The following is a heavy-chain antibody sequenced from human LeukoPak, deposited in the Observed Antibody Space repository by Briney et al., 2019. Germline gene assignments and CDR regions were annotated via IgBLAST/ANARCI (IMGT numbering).Heavy chain of an antibody. J-gene: IGHJ4*02. V-gene: IGHV3-23*01. CDR2: ISGSGGST. D-gene: IGHD2-2*01. Sequence: GGSLRLSCAASGFTFSSYAMSWVRQAPGKGLEWVSAISGSGGSTYYADSVKGRFTISRDNSKNTLYLQMNSLGAEDTAVYYCAKENSLHCSSTSCSPFDYWGQGTLVTVSS. CDR1: GFTFSSYA. CDR3: AKENSLHCSSTSCSPFDY.